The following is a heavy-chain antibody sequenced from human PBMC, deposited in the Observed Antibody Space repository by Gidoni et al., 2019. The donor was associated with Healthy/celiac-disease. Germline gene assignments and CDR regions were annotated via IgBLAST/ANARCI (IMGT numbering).Heavy chain of an antibody. J-gene: IGHJ6*02. CDR1: GFTFSNAW. D-gene: IGHD3-16*01. CDR2: IKSKTDGGTT. V-gene: IGHV3-15*01. Sequence: EVQLVESGRGLVKPGGSLRLSCAASGFTFSNAWMSWVRQAPGKGLEWVGRIKSKTDGGTTDYAAPVKGRFTISRDDSKNTLYLQMNSLKTEDTAVYYCRVTFGGVMNYYGMDVWGQGTTVTVSS. CDR3: RVTFGGVMNYYGMDV.